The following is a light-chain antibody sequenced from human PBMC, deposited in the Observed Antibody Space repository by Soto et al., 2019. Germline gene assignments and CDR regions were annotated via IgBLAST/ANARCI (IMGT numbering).Light chain of an antibody. J-gene: IGLJ2*01. V-gene: IGLV1-51*01. CDR3: GTWDSSLSVVI. Sequence: QSVLTQPPSVSAAPGQKVTISYSGSSSNIGNNYVSWYQQLPGTAPKLVIYDNNKRPSGIPDRFSGSKSGTSATLGITGLQTGDEADYYCGTWDSSLSVVIFGGGTKLTVL. CDR2: DNN. CDR1: SSNIGNNY.